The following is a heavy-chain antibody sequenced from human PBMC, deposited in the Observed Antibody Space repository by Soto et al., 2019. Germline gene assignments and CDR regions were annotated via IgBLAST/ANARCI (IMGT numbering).Heavy chain of an antibody. CDR2: IYYSGST. J-gene: IGHJ4*02. D-gene: IGHD6-6*01. CDR3: AREYSSSSSFDY. Sequence: TLSLTCTVSGGSVSSGSYYWSWIRQPPGKGLEWIGYIYYSGSTNYNPSLKSRVTISVDTSKNQFSLKLSSVTAADTAVYYCAREYSSSSSFDYWGQGTLVTVSS. V-gene: IGHV4-61*01. CDR1: GGSVSSGSYY.